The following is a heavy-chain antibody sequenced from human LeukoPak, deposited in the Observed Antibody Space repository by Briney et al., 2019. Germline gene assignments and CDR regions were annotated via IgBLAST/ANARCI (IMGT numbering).Heavy chain of an antibody. D-gene: IGHD4-17*01. Sequence: SETLSLTCTVSGGSISSYYWSWIRQPPGKGLEWIGYIYYRVSTNYNPSLKSRVTMSLDTSKNQFSLKLSSVTAEDTAVYYCARHIAVTTSLAYWGQGTLVTVSS. CDR3: ARHIAVTTSLAY. J-gene: IGHJ4*02. CDR1: GGSISSYY. V-gene: IGHV4-59*08. CDR2: IYYRVST.